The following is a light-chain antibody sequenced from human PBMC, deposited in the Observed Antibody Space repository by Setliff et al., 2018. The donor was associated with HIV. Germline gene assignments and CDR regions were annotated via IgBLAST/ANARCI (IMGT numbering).Light chain of an antibody. J-gene: IGLJ1*01. CDR1: SSDVGGYNY. V-gene: IGLV2-14*01. CDR3: SSYTSSSLCV. CDR2: EVS. Sequence: QSVLTQPASVSGSPGQSITISCTGTSSDVGGYNYVSWYQQHPGNAPKLMIFEVSNRPSGVSNRFSGSKSGNTASLTISGLQAEDEADYYCSSYTSSSLCVFGTGTKVTVL.